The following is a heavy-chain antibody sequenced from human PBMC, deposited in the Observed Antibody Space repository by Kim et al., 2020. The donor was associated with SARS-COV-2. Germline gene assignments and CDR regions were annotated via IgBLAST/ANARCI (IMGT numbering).Heavy chain of an antibody. J-gene: IGHJ4*02. V-gene: IGHV1-3*01. Sequence: GNTKYAGKCQGRVTITTDTSANAAYMELSRLRSEDTAVYYCARGQGVGDYWGQGALVTVSS. D-gene: IGHD1-26*01. CDR3: ARGQGVGDY. CDR2: GNT.